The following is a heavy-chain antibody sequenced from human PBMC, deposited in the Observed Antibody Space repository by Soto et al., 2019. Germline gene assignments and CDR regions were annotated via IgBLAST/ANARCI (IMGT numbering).Heavy chain of an antibody. CDR3: AREAVYSAWRFDY. CDR1: GFNLDNYP. V-gene: IGHV3-30*04. D-gene: IGHD1-20*01. Sequence: QVNMVESGGGVVQPGRTLRLSCKASGFNLDNYPMHWVRQAPGTGLEWVSFISNDGRKESFADSVKGRFTLSRDNSKNTLPLDIIRLRAEDTAIYYCAREAVYSAWRFDYWGQGTLVTVSS. J-gene: IGHJ4*02. CDR2: ISNDGRKE.